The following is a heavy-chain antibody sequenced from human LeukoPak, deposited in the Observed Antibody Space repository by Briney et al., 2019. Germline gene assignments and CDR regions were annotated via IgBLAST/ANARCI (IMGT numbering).Heavy chain of an antibody. D-gene: IGHD2-21*02. Sequence: SETLSLTCAVSGGSISSGGYSWSWIRQPPGTGLEWIGYIYHSGSTYYNPSLKSRVTISVDRSKNQFSLKLSSVTAADTAVYYCARGDHCGGDCYADAFDIWGQGTMVTVSS. CDR2: IYHSGST. CDR3: ARGDHCGGDCYADAFDI. V-gene: IGHV4-30-2*01. J-gene: IGHJ3*02. CDR1: GGSISSGGYS.